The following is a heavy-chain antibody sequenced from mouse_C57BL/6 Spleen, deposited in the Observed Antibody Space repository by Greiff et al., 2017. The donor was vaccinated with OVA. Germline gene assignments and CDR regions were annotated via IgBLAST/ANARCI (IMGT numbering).Heavy chain of an antibody. D-gene: IGHD1-1*01. CDR2: IYPGSGST. Sequence: VQLQQSGAELVKPGASVKMSCKASGYTFTSYWITWVKQRPGQGLEWIGDIYPGSGSTNYNEKFKSKATLTVDTSSSTAYMQLSSLTSEDSAVYYCARAPYYGSNAMDYWGQGTSVTVSS. V-gene: IGHV1-55*01. CDR1: GYTFTSYW. J-gene: IGHJ4*01. CDR3: ARAPYYGSNAMDY.